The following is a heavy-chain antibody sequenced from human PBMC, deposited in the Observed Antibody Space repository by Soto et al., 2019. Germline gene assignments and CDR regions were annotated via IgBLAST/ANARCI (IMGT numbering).Heavy chain of an antibody. Sequence: SETLSLTCAVYGGSFSGYYWSWVRQPPGKGLEWIGEINHSGSTNYNPSLKSRVTISVDTSKNQFSLKLSSVTAADTAVYYCARAKGSNTIRYFDYWGQGTLVTVSS. CDR2: INHSGST. CDR1: GGSFSGYY. D-gene: IGHD3-10*01. J-gene: IGHJ4*02. CDR3: ARAKGSNTIRYFDY. V-gene: IGHV4-34*01.